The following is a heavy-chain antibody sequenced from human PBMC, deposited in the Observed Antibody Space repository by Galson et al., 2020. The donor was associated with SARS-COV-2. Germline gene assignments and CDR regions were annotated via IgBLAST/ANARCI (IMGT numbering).Heavy chain of an antibody. V-gene: IGHV3-74*01. CDR1: GFTFSSYW. CDR2: INSDGSST. D-gene: IGHD3-22*01. J-gene: IGHJ3*02. Sequence: GGSLRLSCAASGFTFSSYWMHWVRQAPGKGLVWVSRINSDGSSTSYADSVKGRFTISRDNAKNTLYLQMNSLRAEDTAVYYCARGFLRYYYDSSGYFSYDAFDIWGQGTMVTVSS. CDR3: ARGFLRYYYDSSGYFSYDAFDI.